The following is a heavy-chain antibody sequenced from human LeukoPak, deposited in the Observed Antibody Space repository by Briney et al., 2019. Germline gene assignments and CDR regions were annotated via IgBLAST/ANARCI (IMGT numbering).Heavy chain of an antibody. Sequence: PSETLSLTCTVSGGSISSYYWSWIRQPAGNGLEWIGRIYTSGSTNYNPSLKSRVTISVDTSKNQFSLKLSSVTAADTAVYYYATRGSGSYYSDAFDIWGQGTMVTVSS. CDR2: IYTSGST. V-gene: IGHV4-4*07. J-gene: IGHJ3*02. CDR3: ATRGSGSYYSDAFDI. D-gene: IGHD1-26*01. CDR1: GGSISSYY.